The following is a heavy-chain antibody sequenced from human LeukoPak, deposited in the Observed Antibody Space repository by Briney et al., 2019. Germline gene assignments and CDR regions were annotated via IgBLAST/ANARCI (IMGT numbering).Heavy chain of an antibody. J-gene: IGHJ3*02. Sequence: GGSLRLSCAASGFTFSSYAMSWVRQAPGKGLEWVSAISGSGGSTYYADSVKGRFTISRDNSKNTLYLQMNSLRAGDTAVYYCAKYFLPTVIAGDAFDIWGQGTMVTVSS. CDR1: GFTFSSYA. D-gene: IGHD4-17*01. CDR2: ISGSGGST. CDR3: AKYFLPTVIAGDAFDI. V-gene: IGHV3-23*01.